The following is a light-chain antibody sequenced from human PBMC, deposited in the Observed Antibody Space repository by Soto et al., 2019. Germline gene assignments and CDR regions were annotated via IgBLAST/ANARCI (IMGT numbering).Light chain of an antibody. CDR2: DYN. CDR1: SSNIGANYA. Sequence: QSVLTQPPSVSGAPGHRVTISCAGSSSNIGANYAVHWYQQLPGTAPKLLIYDYNKRPSGVPDRFSGSKSGTSASLAITGLQAEDEADYYCQSYDSSLTGWVSGTGTKVTVL. J-gene: IGLJ1*01. V-gene: IGLV1-40*01. CDR3: QSYDSSLTGWV.